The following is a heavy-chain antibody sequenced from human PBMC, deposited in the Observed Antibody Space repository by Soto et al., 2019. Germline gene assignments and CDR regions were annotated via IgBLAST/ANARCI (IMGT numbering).Heavy chain of an antibody. V-gene: IGHV4-39*01. Sequence: PSETMPVTSTVSSGTISVTNVFCGWVRKPPGKGLEWIGNVDYSGTAYFSPSLATRVTFHVDTSKNQFSLNLYSVTAAVTAVYYGVRIRGRHLDHWGQGFLVTVSS. CDR1: SGTISVTNVF. J-gene: IGHJ4*02. CDR3: VRIRGRHLDH. CDR2: VDYSGTA.